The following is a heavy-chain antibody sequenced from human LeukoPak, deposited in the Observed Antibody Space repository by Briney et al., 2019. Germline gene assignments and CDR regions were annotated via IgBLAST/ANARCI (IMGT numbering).Heavy chain of an antibody. J-gene: IGHJ1*01. CDR2: INPSGGST. CDR3: AGGYCSSTSCSIGYFQH. D-gene: IGHD2-2*01. V-gene: IGHV1-46*01. CDR1: GYTFTSYY. Sequence: GSSVKVSCKASGYTFTSYYMHWVRQAPGQGLEWMGIINPSGGSTSYAQKFQGRVTMTRDMSTSTVYMELSSLRSEDTAVYYCAGGYCSSTSCSIGYFQHWGQGTLVTVSS.